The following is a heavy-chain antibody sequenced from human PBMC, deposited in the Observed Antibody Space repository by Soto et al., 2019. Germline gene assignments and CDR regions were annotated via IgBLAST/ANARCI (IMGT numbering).Heavy chain of an antibody. CDR2: ISHDVGVK. J-gene: IGHJ5*02. CDR1: GFTFSTTG. CDR3: AKDLYGAGWYNYFDP. V-gene: IGHV3-30*18. Sequence: QVHLVESGGGVVQPGRSLRLSCAASGFTFSTTGMHWVRQAPGKGLEWVAMISHDVGVKHYTDSVKGRFTISRDTSNNTVYLQMNSLRPEDTAMYHCAKDLYGAGWYNYFDPWGQGTLVTVSS. D-gene: IGHD6-19*01.